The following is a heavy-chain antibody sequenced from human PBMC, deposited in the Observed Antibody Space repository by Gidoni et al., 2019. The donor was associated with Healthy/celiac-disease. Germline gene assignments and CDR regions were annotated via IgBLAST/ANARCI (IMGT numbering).Heavy chain of an antibody. J-gene: IGHJ4*02. CDR2: ISSSSSYT. Sequence: QVQLVESGGGLVKPGGSLRLSCAASAFTFSDYYMSWIRQAPGKGLEWVSYISSSSSYTNYADSVKGRFTISRDNAKNSLYLQMNSLRAEDTAVYYCAREWYYYDSSGYYPGQVDYWGQGTLVTVSS. CDR1: AFTFSDYY. D-gene: IGHD3-22*01. CDR3: AREWYYYDSSGYYPGQVDY. V-gene: IGHV3-11*06.